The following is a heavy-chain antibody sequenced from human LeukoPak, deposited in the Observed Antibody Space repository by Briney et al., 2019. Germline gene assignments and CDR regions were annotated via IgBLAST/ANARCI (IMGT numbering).Heavy chain of an antibody. J-gene: IGHJ4*02. CDR1: GGSISSGGYS. Sequence: SQTLSLTCAVSGGSISSGGYSWSWIRQPPGKGLEWIGYIYYSGSTYYNPSLKSRVTISVDTSKNQFSLKLSSVTAADTAVYYCARAFTMVRGTFDFWGQGTLVTVSS. CDR2: IYYSGST. D-gene: IGHD3-10*01. CDR3: ARAFTMVRGTFDF. V-gene: IGHV4-30-4*07.